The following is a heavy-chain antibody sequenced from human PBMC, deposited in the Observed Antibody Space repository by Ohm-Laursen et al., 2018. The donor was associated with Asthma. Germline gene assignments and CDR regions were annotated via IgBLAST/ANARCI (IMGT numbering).Heavy chain of an antibody. V-gene: IGHV4-59*07. CDR1: DASITDSY. D-gene: IGHD3-10*01. CDR2: IHYRGST. J-gene: IGHJ5*02. Sequence: SDTLSLTCTVSDASITDSYWTWIRQPPGKGLQWIGDIHYRGSTNYNPSLESRVTMSVDTSKNQISLKLSSVTAADTAVYYCARGGPEGVPGSNWFDTWGQGTLVTVSS. CDR3: ARGGPEGVPGSNWFDT.